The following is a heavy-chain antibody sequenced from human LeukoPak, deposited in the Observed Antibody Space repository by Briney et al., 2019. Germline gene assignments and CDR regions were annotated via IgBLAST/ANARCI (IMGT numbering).Heavy chain of an antibody. CDR3: ARGAVVVPAAI. CDR2: ISSSGSTI. CDR1: GFTFTDYY. D-gene: IGHD2-2*01. Sequence: GGSLRVSCAAAGFTFTDYYMSWIRQAPGKGLEWVSYISSSGSTIYYADSVKGRFTISRDNAKNSLYLQMNSLRAEDTAVYYCARGAVVVPAAIWGQGTLVTVSS. J-gene: IGHJ4*02. V-gene: IGHV3-11*01.